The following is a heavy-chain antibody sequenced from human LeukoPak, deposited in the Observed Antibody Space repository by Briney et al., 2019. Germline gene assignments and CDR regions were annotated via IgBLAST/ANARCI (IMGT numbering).Heavy chain of an antibody. V-gene: IGHV1-69*13. D-gene: IGHD6-19*01. CDR2: IIPIFGTA. Sequence: SVKVSCKASGYTFTSYGISWVRQAPGQGLEWMGGIIPIFGTANYAQKFQGRVTITADESTSTAYMELSSLRSEDTAVYYCARGRQWLVGDLDYWGQGTLVTVSS. CDR1: GYTFTSYG. CDR3: ARGRQWLVGDLDY. J-gene: IGHJ4*02.